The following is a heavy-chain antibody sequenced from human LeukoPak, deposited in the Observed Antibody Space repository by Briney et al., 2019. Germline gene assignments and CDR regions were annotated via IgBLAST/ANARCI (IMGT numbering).Heavy chain of an antibody. CDR1: GGSISSYY. J-gene: IGHJ5*02. CDR3: ARQQYRGFDP. Sequence: SETLSLTCTVSGGSISSYYWSWIRQPPGKGLEWIGYIYYSGSTNYNPSLKSRVTISVDTSKNQFSLKLSSATAADTAVYYCARQQYRGFDPWGQGTLVTVSS. V-gene: IGHV4-59*08. CDR2: IYYSGST. D-gene: IGHD2-2*01.